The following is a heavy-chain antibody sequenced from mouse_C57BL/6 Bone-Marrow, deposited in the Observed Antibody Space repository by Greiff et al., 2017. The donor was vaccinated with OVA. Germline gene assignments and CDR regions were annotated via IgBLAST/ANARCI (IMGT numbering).Heavy chain of an antibody. CDR2: IYPRSGNT. V-gene: IGHV1-81*01. J-gene: IGHJ1*03. CDR1: GYTFTGYG. Sequence: QVQLQQSGAELARPGASVKLSCKASGYTFTGYGISWVKQRTGQGLEWIGEIYPRSGNTYYNEKFKGKATLTADKSSSTAYMELRSLTSEDSAVYFCARWLPCYWYFDVWGTGTTVTVSS. D-gene: IGHD2-2*01. CDR3: ARWLPCYWYFDV.